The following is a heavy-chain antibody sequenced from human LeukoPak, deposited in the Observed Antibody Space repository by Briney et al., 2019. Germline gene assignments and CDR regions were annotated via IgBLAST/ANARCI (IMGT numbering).Heavy chain of an antibody. CDR2: ISGDGGST. J-gene: IGHJ4*02. Sequence: GGSLRLSCAASGFSFDTYAMTWVRQAPGKGLEWVSAISGDGGSTYYAVSVKGRFTISRDNSKNTLYLQMNGLRAEDMAVYYCTPGSLYSSSWYGDYWGQGTLVTVSS. CDR3: TPGSLYSSSWYGDY. CDR1: GFSFDTYA. D-gene: IGHD6-13*01. V-gene: IGHV3-23*01.